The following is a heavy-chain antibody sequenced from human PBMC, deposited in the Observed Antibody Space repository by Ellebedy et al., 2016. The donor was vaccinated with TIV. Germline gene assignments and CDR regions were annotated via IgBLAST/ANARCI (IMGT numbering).Heavy chain of an antibody. CDR3: TTVYRYNYDSV. CDR1: GFTFSNAW. V-gene: IGHV3-15*01. CDR2: ITIKTDGGAA. D-gene: IGHD5-18*01. J-gene: IGHJ4*02. Sequence: GESLKISCAASGFTFSNAWMNWVRQAPGKGLEWVGRITIKTDGGAADYAAPVKGRFTISRDDSKNTLYLQMNSLKTEDTAVYFCTTVYRYNYDSVWGQGTLVTVSS.